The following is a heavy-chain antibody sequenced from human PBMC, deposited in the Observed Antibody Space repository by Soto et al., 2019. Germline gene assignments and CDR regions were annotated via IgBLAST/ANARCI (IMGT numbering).Heavy chain of an antibody. J-gene: IGHJ6*02. Sequence: PGESLKISCKGSGYSFTSYWISWVRQMPGKGLEWMGRIDPSDSYTNYSPSFQGHATISADKSISTAYLQWSSLKASDTAMYYCATQTYGDSYVGASYYYYGMDVWGQGTTVTVSS. CDR3: ATQTYGDSYVGASYYYYGMDV. CDR1: GYSFTSYW. CDR2: IDPSDSYT. D-gene: IGHD4-17*01. V-gene: IGHV5-10-1*01.